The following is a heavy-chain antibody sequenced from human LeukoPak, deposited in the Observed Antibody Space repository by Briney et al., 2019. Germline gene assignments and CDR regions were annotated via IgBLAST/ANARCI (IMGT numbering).Heavy chain of an antibody. D-gene: IGHD6-13*01. Sequence: PGGSLRLSCAASGFTFSDYYMSWIRQAPGKGLEWVSDISSTSIYTNYADSVKGRFTISRDNAKNSLYLQMNSLRAEDTAVYYCARTYPYSSSWYGMDVWGQGTTVTVSS. CDR1: GFTFSDYY. V-gene: IGHV3-11*03. J-gene: IGHJ6*02. CDR2: ISSTSIYT. CDR3: ARTYPYSSSWYGMDV.